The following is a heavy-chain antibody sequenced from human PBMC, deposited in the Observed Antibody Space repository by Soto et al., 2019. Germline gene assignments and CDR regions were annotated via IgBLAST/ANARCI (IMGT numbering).Heavy chain of an antibody. V-gene: IGHV4-59*01. Sequence: SETLSLTCTVSGGSFGSYYCSWLRHLPGAGLEYIGYYYSRSTNHNPSFRSQVTISVGVSKDQISLRLSSVTAGDTAVYYCGRGSYDSSTYYYEPFDSWGQGTLVTVS. J-gene: IGHJ4*02. CDR1: GGSFGSYY. D-gene: IGHD3-22*01. CDR2: YYSRST. CDR3: GRGSYDSSTYYYEPFDS.